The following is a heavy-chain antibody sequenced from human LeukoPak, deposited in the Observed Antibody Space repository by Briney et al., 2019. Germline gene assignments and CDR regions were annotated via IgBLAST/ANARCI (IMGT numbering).Heavy chain of an antibody. CDR3: ARLGNWNYYYSMDV. CDR1: GGSISSGNYY. Sequence: SQTLSLTCTVAGGSISSGNYYWSWIRQPPGKGLEWIGEIHHSGSTNYNPSLKSRVTISVDTSKNQFSLKLSSVTAADTAVYYCARLGNWNYYYSMDVWGKGTTVTVSS. J-gene: IGHJ6*03. V-gene: IGHV4-39*07. CDR2: IHHSGST. D-gene: IGHD1-20*01.